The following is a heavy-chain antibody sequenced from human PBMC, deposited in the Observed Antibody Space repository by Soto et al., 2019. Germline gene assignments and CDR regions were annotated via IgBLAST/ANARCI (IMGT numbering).Heavy chain of an antibody. V-gene: IGHV1-18*01. J-gene: IGHJ5*02. Sequence: GASVKVSCKASGYTFTSYGISWVRQAPGQGLEWMGWINACSGNTNYAQKLQGRVTMTTDTSTSTAYMELRSLRSDDTAVYYCARVKTSGYHNWFDPWGQGTLVTVSS. CDR1: GYTFTSYG. D-gene: IGHD3-22*01. CDR2: INACSGNT. CDR3: ARVKTSGYHNWFDP.